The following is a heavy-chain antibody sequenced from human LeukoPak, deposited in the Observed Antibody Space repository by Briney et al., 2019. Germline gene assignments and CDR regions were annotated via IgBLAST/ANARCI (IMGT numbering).Heavy chain of an antibody. V-gene: IGHV4-4*02. CDR1: GGSISNNNW. Sequence: PSGTLSLTCAVSGGSISNNNWWSWVRQPPGKGLEWIGEIYHSGSTNYNPSLRSRVTMSVDTSKNQFSLKLSSVTAADTAVYYCARGTRRFLEWFNRVCWFDPWGQGTLVTVSS. J-gene: IGHJ5*02. CDR2: IYHSGST. D-gene: IGHD3-3*01. CDR3: ARGTRRFLEWFNRVCWFDP.